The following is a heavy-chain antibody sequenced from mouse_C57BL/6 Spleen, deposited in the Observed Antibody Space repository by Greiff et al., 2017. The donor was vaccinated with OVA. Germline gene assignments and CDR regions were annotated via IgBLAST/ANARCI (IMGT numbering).Heavy chain of an antibody. J-gene: IGHJ3*01. CDR1: GFTFSDYG. V-gene: IGHV5-17*01. CDR3: ARWFFAY. Sequence: VQLQQSGGGLVKPGGSLKLSCAASGFTFSDYGMHWVRQAPEKGLEWVAYISSGSSTIYYADTVKGRFTISRDNAKNTLFLQMTSLRSEDTAMYYCARWFFAYWGQGTLVTVSA. CDR2: ISSGSSTI. D-gene: IGHD2-2*01.